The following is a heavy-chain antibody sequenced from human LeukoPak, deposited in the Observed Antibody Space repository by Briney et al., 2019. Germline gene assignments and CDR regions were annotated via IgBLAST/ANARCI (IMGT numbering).Heavy chain of an antibody. D-gene: IGHD1-1*01. Sequence: GTSLRLSCVASGFTFADHAMHWVRRAPGQGLEWVTGINWDNDGIVYAASVRGRFTVSRDNAKNTLYLQMNRLRPEDTAFYYCARDDYNTLGYNFHYWGQGTLVTVAA. J-gene: IGHJ4*02. CDR1: GFTFADHA. V-gene: IGHV3-9*01. CDR2: INWDNDGI. CDR3: ARDDYNTLGYNFHY.